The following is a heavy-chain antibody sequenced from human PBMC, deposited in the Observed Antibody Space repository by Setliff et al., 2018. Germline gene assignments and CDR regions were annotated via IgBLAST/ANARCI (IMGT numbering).Heavy chain of an antibody. Sequence: ASVKVSCKTSGFNFISFGFSWVRQAPGQGLEWMAWISPYSGESNYAPKFQDRLTVTADTSTKTTYMELRSLRAEDTAVYYCARGNFYYFDRTGRGPNWFDPWGQGTLVTVSS. CDR1: GFNFISFG. V-gene: IGHV1-18*01. CDR3: ARGNFYYFDRTGRGPNWFDP. J-gene: IGHJ5*02. D-gene: IGHD3-22*01. CDR2: ISPYSGES.